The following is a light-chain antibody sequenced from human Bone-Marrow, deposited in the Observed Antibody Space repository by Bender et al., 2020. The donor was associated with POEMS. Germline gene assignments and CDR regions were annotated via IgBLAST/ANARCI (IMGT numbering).Light chain of an antibody. V-gene: IGLV2-11*01. CDR1: SGDVGSYNY. CDR2: AVS. J-gene: IGLJ3*02. CDR3: TSYTSSITWV. Sequence: QSALTQPRSVSGSPGQSVTISCTGTSGDVGSYNYVSWYQQPPGKAPKLMIYAVSERPSGVPDRFSGSKSGNTASLTISGLQAEDEADYYCTSYTSSITWVFGGGTKLTVL.